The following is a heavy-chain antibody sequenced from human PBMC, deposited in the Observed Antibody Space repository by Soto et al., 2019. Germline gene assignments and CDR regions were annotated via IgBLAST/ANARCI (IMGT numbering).Heavy chain of an antibody. CDR2: IWYDGSNT. D-gene: IGHD7-27*01. Sequence: QVQLVESGGGVVQPGRSLKLSCAASGFIFSSFGMHWVRQAPGKGLEWVAHIWYDGSNTYYADSVKGRFTISRDNSRNTLYLQMNSLRAEDTAVYHCVRDLLGSGGHFDYWGQGTLVIVSS. J-gene: IGHJ4*02. CDR3: VRDLLGSGGHFDY. CDR1: GFIFSSFG. V-gene: IGHV3-33*01.